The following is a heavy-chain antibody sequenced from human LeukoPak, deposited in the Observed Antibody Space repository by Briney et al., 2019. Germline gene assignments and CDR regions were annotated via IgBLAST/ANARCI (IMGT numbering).Heavy chain of an antibody. CDR2: IYGSGDNT. CDR1: GFTFNSHD. J-gene: IGHJ4*02. Sequence: GGSLRLSCAASGFTFNSHDMGWVRQPPGKGLEWVSRIYGSGDNTYYAPSVKSRFTISIDNSKNTIHLQVNSLTAEDTAVYYCARRYCANGNCFGFSFDCWGQGTLVTVSS. CDR3: ARRYCANGNCFGFSFDC. V-gene: IGHV3-23*01. D-gene: IGHD2-8*01.